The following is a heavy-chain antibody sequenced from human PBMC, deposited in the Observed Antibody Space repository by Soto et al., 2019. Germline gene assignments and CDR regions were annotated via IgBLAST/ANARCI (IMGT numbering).Heavy chain of an antibody. CDR2: FSFYGRRDNT. Sequence: EVQLLESGGGLVQPGGSLRLSCVGSGFTFSSYDMTWVRQAPGKGLEWVSSFSFYGRRDNTYYADSVKGRFTISRDNSRNTVYLQMYNLRVEDTAVYYCAKSLYNDNGGPKDHWGQGTLVTVSS. CDR3: AKSLYNDNGGPKDH. V-gene: IGHV3-23*01. D-gene: IGHD1-1*01. J-gene: IGHJ4*02. CDR1: GFTFSSYD.